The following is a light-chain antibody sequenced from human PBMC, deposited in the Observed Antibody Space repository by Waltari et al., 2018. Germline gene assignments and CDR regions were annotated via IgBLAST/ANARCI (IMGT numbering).Light chain of an antibody. CDR3: QQYNSHSPLT. J-gene: IGKJ4*01. CDR2: DAS. CDR1: QTIGRR. V-gene: IGKV1-5*01. Sequence: DIQMTQSPSTLSASIGDRVTITCRASQTIGRRLAWYQPSPGKAPKLLIYDASSLESGVPSRFSGSGSGTEFTLTISSLHPHDLATFYCQQYNSHSPLTFGGGTKVEIK.